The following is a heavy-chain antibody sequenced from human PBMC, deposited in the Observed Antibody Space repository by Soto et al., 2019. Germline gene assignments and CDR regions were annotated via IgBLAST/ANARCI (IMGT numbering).Heavy chain of an antibody. J-gene: IGHJ3*02. D-gene: IGHD6-6*01. V-gene: IGHV4-30-4*01. Sequence: PSETLSLTCTVSGGSISSGDYYWNWIRQPPGKGLEWIGYIYYSGSTYYNPSLKSRVTISVDTSKNQFSLKLSSVTAADTAVYYCARFSSSPLAFLGAFDIWGQGTMVTVSS. CDR2: IYYSGST. CDR3: ARFSSSPLAFLGAFDI. CDR1: GGSISSGDYY.